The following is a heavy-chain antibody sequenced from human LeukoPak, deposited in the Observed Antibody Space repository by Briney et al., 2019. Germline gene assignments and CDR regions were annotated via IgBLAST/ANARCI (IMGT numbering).Heavy chain of an antibody. Sequence: PGGSLRLSCAASGFTFSNYAMHWVRQAPGKGLEWVAVISYDGNNKYYADSVKGRFTISRDNAKNSLYLQMNSLRAEDTAVYYCARDFWSGEAAVWGQGTLVTVSS. D-gene: IGHD3-3*01. V-gene: IGHV3-30-3*01. J-gene: IGHJ4*02. CDR3: ARDFWSGEAAV. CDR2: ISYDGNNK. CDR1: GFTFSNYA.